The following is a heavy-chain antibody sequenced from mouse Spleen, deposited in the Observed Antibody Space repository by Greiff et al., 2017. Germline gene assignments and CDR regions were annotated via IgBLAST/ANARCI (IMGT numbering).Heavy chain of an antibody. CDR3: ERKGSYAMDC. D-gene: IGHD3-3*01. CDR1: GFTFRDYG. J-gene: IGHJ4*01. Sequence: EVQGVESGGGLVKPGGSLKLSCAASGFTFRDYGMHWVRQAPEKGLEWVAYISSGSSTIYYADTVKGRFTISRDNAKNTLFLQMAGRRSEDTAMYYCERKGSYAMDCWGQGTSVTGSS. CDR2: ISSGSSTI. V-gene: IGHV5-17*01.